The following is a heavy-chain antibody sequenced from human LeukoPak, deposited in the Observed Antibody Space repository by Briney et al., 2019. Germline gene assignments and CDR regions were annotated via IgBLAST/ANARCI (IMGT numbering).Heavy chain of an antibody. V-gene: IGHV1-46*01. CDR1: GYTFTSYY. CDR3: ARDNSVEDTAWWFDP. CDR2: INPSGGST. J-gene: IGHJ5*02. D-gene: IGHD4-23*01. Sequence: GASVKVSCKASGYTFTSYYMHWVRQAPGQGLEWMGIINPSGGSTSYAQKFQGRVTMTRDMSTSTDYMELSSLRSEDTAVYYYARDNSVEDTAWWFDPWGQGTLVTVSS.